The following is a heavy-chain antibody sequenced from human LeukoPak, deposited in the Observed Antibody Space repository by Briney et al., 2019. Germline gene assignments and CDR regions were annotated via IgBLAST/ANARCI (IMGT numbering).Heavy chain of an antibody. CDR1: GFTFSSHA. V-gene: IGHV3-23*01. CDR2: ISGSGGST. Sequence: GGSLRLSCAASGFTFSSHAMSWVRQAPGKGLEWVSAISGSGGSTYYADSVKGRFTISRDNSKNTLYLQMNSLRAEDTAVYYCAKDNDFWSGYSPLDYWGQGTLVTVSS. CDR3: AKDNDFWSGYSPLDY. J-gene: IGHJ4*02. D-gene: IGHD3-3*01.